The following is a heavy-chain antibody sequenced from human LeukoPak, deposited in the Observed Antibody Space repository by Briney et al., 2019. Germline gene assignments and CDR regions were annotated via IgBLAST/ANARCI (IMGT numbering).Heavy chain of an antibody. CDR3: ARASTELWADFDY. Sequence: GGSLRLSCAASGFTFSTYAMHWVRQAPGKGLEWVAVMWYDGSNKYYADSVKGRFTISRDNSKNTLYLQMNSLRAEDTAVYYCARASTELWADFDYWGQGTLVTVSS. D-gene: IGHD5-18*01. V-gene: IGHV3-33*08. J-gene: IGHJ4*02. CDR1: GFTFSTYA. CDR2: MWYDGSNK.